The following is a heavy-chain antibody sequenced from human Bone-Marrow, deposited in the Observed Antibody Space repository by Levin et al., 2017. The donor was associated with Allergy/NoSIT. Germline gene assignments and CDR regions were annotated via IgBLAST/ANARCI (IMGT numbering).Heavy chain of an antibody. CDR2: VKTKKDGGTS. D-gene: IGHD2-8*01. CDR1: GFPFSTVY. CDR3: TTGECSNGVCVDY. V-gene: IGHV3-15*01. J-gene: IGHJ4*02. Sequence: LSLTCAASGFPFSTVYMNWVRQAPGKGLEWVGRVKTKKDGGTSDYAAPVKGRFTISRDDSKNTLNLQMNSLKTEDTAVYYCTTGECSNGVCVDYWGQGTLVSVSS.